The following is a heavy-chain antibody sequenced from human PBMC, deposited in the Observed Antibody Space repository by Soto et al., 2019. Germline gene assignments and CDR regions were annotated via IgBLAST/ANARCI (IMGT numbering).Heavy chain of an antibody. V-gene: IGHV3-30*18. CDR1: GFTFSSYG. D-gene: IGHD5-12*01. J-gene: IGHJ4*02. CDR3: AKDSPWLQYHFDY. Sequence: QVQLVESGGGVVQPGRSLRLSCAASGFTFSSYGMHWVRQAPGKGLEWEAVISYDGSNKYYADSVKGRFTISRDNSKNTLYLQMNSLRAEDTAVYYCAKDSPWLQYHFDYWGQGTLVTVSS. CDR2: ISYDGSNK.